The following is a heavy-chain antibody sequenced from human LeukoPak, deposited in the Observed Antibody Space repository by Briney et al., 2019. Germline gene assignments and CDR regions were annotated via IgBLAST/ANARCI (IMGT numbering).Heavy chain of an antibody. Sequence: GGSLRLSCAASGFTFSSYGMHWVRQDPGKGLEWVAFIRYDGSNKYYADSVKGRFTISRDNSKNPLYLQMNSLRAEDTAVYYCATYPGQEQQLEQARDYWGQGTLVTVSS. CDR1: GFTFSSYG. CDR2: IRYDGSNK. D-gene: IGHD6-13*01. V-gene: IGHV3-30*02. CDR3: ATYPGQEQQLEQARDY. J-gene: IGHJ4*02.